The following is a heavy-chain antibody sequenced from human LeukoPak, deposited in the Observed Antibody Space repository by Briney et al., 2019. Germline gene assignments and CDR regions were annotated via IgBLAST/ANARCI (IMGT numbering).Heavy chain of an antibody. D-gene: IGHD1-1*01. CDR1: GYRLTNNW. CDR2: IYPGDSDT. CDR3: VRFGLTSSLDY. J-gene: IGHJ4*02. V-gene: IGHV5-51*01. Sequence: GESLKISCNISGYRLTNNWLGWMRQVPGKGLEWMGLIYPGDSDTRYSPSFQGQVTFSVDMSISTTYLQWSGLKTSDTAIYYCVRFGLTSSLDYWGQGTLVTVSS.